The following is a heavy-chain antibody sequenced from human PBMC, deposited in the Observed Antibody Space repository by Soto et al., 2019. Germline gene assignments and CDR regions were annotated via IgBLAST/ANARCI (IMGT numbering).Heavy chain of an antibody. V-gene: IGHV3-30-3*01. CDR2: ISYDGSNK. Sequence: PGGSLRLSCAASGFTFSSYAMHWVRQAPGKGLEWVAVISYDGSNKYYADSVKGRFTISRDNSKNTLYLQMNSLRAEDTAVYYCARGYRGSGSYSWFDPWGQGTLVTVSS. J-gene: IGHJ5*02. CDR3: ARGYRGSGSYSWFDP. CDR1: GFTFSSYA. D-gene: IGHD3-10*01.